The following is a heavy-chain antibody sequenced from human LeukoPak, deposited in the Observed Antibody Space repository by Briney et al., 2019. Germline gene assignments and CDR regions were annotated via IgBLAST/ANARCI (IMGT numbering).Heavy chain of an antibody. Sequence: PGGSLGLSCAASGFTFSTSSMNWVRQAPGKGLEWISYISSSSSTIYYADSVKGRFIISRDNAKDSLYLQMNSLRAEDTAVYYCVSDYWGQGTLVTVSS. V-gene: IGHV3-48*01. CDR2: ISSSSSTI. CDR3: VSDY. CDR1: GFTFSTSS. J-gene: IGHJ4*02.